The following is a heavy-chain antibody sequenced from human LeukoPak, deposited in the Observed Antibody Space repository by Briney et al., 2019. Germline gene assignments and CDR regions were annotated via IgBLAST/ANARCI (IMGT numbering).Heavy chain of an antibody. CDR2: ISGSSSYI. J-gene: IGHJ4*02. D-gene: IGHD6-19*01. V-gene: IGHV3-21*01. Sequence: GGSLRLSCAASGFTFSSYSMNWVRQAPGKGLEWVSSISGSSSYIYYADSVKGRFTISRDNAKNSLYLQMNSLRAEDTAVYYCARESSGWYGHWGQGTLVTVSS. CDR1: GFTFSSYS. CDR3: ARESSGWYGH.